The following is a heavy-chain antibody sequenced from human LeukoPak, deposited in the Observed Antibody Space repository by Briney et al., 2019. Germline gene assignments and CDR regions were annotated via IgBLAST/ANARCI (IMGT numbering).Heavy chain of an antibody. CDR3: ARVIAAFGSVNP. CDR2: IYHSGST. Sequence: SETLSLTCTVSGYSISSGYYWGWIRQPPGKGLEWIGSIYHSGSTYYNPSLKSRVTISVDTSKNQFSLKLSSVTAADTAVYYCARVIAAFGSVNPWGQGTLVTVSS. D-gene: IGHD6-25*01. CDR1: GYSISSGYY. V-gene: IGHV4-38-2*02. J-gene: IGHJ5*02.